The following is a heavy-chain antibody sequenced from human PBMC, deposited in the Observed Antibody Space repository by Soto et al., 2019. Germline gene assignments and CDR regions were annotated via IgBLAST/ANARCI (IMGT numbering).Heavy chain of an antibody. J-gene: IGHJ3*01. CDR1: GFSLTTSRVG. D-gene: IGHD3-16*01. CDR2: IYWDDDK. V-gene: IGHV2-5*02. CDR3: AHIMITFGGVSALDAFDF. Sequence: SGRTLGNPTQTLTLTCSFSGFSLTTSRVGVGWIRQPPGEALEWLAIIYWDDDKRYSPSLQSRLAITKDTSKNQVVLTMTNLDPVDTGTYYCAHIMITFGGVSALDAFDFWGPGTMVTVSS.